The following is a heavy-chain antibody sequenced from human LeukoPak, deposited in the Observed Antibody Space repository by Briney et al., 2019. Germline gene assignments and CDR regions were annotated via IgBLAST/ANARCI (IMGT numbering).Heavy chain of an antibody. Sequence: PSETLSLTCTVSGGSGSSDSWSWIRQPPAQGLEWIGYISYSWSTSYNPSLKSRVTISVGPSKRQLPLKLRSVSAADTAVYYCARRTCSCSYTYGDAYYYYYMDVWGKGTTVIVS. CDR2: ISYSWST. CDR1: GGSGSSDS. CDR3: ARRTCSCSYTYGDAYYYYYMDV. J-gene: IGHJ6*03. V-gene: IGHV4-59*02. D-gene: IGHD5-18*01.